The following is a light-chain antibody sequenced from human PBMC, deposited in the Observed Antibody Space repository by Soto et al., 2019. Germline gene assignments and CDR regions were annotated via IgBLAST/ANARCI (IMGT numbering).Light chain of an antibody. V-gene: IGLV1-47*01. CDR1: SSNIGSNY. Sequence: QSVLTQPPSASGTPGQRVTISCSGSSSNIGSNYVYWYHQLPGTAPKLVIYRNNQRPPGVPDRISGSKSRTSAPLAISGVRAEDEADYYCAAWDDRLSGLVFGRGTKLTVL. CDR3: AAWDDRLSGLV. CDR2: RNN. J-gene: IGLJ2*01.